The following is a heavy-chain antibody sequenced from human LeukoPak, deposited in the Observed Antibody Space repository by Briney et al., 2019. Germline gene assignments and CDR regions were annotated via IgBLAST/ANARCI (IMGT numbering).Heavy chain of an antibody. CDR1: GFTFSSYS. J-gene: IGHJ4*02. CDR3: ARGTATSDH. V-gene: IGHV4-59*12. Sequence: GSLRLSCAASGFTFSSYSMNWIRQPPGKGLEWIGNIYSTGTTYYNPSLKSRVTISLNTSKNQFSLKLTSVTAADTAIYYCARGTATSDHWGQGTLVTVSS. CDR2: IYSTGTT.